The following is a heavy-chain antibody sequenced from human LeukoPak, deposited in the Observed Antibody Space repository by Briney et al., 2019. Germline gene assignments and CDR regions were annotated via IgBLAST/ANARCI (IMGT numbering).Heavy chain of an antibody. V-gene: IGHV4-38-2*02. CDR3: ARDDTLNIVATMCFDY. CDR2: IYHIGST. D-gene: IGHD5-12*01. CDR1: GYSISSGYY. J-gene: IGHJ4*02. Sequence: SETLSLTCTVSGYSISSGYYWGWIRQSPGKGLEWIGSIYHIGSTNYNPSLKSRVTISVDTSKNQFSLKLSSVTAADTAVYYCARDDTLNIVATMCFDYWGQGTLVTVSS.